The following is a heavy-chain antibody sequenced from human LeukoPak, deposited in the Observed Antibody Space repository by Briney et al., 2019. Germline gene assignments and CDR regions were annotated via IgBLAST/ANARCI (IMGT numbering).Heavy chain of an antibody. V-gene: IGHV3-30-3*01. Sequence: PGGSLRLSCAAPGFTFSSYAMHWVRQAPGKGLEWVAVISYDGSNKYYADSVKGRFTISRDNSKNTLYLQMNSLRAEDTAVYYCARDGCSSTSCYHGYWGQGTLVTVSS. CDR1: GFTFSSYA. J-gene: IGHJ4*02. CDR2: ISYDGSNK. D-gene: IGHD2-2*01. CDR3: ARDGCSSTSCYHGY.